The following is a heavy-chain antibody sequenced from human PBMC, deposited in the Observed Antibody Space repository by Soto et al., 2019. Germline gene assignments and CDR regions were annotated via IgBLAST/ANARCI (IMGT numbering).Heavy chain of an antibody. CDR1: GFTFSSYA. CDR3: AKDRYSSSSGGYYYYGMDV. CDR2: ISGSGGST. V-gene: IGHV3-23*01. J-gene: IGHJ6*02. Sequence: GGSLRLSCAASGFTFSSYAMSWVRQAPGKGLEWVSAISGSGGSTYYADSVKGRFTISRDNSKNTLYLQMNSLRAEDTAVYYCAKDRYSSSSGGYYYYGMDVWGQGTTVTVSS. D-gene: IGHD6-6*01.